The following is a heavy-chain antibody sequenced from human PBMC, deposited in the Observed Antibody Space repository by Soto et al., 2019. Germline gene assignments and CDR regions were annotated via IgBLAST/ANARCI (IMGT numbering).Heavy chain of an antibody. D-gene: IGHD5-12*01. CDR2: ISSNGGST. CDR3: ARGGRGYEFDY. Sequence: EVQLVESGGGLVQPGGSLRLSCAASGFTFSRYAMHWVRQAPGKGLEYVSPISSNGGSTYYANSVKGRFTISRDNSKNTLYLQMGSLRPEDPAVYYCARGGRGYEFDYWGQGTLVTVSS. V-gene: IGHV3-64*01. CDR1: GFTFSRYA. J-gene: IGHJ4*02.